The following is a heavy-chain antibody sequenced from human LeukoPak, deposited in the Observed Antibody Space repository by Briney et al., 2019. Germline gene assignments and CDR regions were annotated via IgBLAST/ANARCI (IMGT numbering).Heavy chain of an antibody. D-gene: IGHD3-22*01. V-gene: IGHV3-43*02. Sequence: GGSLRLSGAASGFTFDDYAMHWVRQAPGKGLEWVSLISGDGGSTYYADSVKGRFTISRDNSKNSLYLQMNSLRTEDTALYYCAKARITIIVVAGIYDYWGQGTLVTVSS. CDR1: GFTFDDYA. CDR2: ISGDGGST. J-gene: IGHJ4*02. CDR3: AKARITIIVVAGIYDY.